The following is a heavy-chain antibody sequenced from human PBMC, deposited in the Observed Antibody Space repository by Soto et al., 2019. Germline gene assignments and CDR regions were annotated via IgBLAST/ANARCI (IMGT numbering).Heavy chain of an antibody. CDR3: ARDRAYCSGDCYSEVAFDI. CDR1: GGTFSSYA. J-gene: IGHJ3*02. CDR2: IIPIFGTA. Sequence: SVKVFCKASGGTFSSYAISWVRQAPGQGLEWMGGIIPIFGTANYAQKFQGRVTITADESTSTAYMELSSLRSEDTAVYYCARDRAYCSGDCYSEVAFDIWGQGTMVTVSS. V-gene: IGHV1-69*13. D-gene: IGHD2-21*02.